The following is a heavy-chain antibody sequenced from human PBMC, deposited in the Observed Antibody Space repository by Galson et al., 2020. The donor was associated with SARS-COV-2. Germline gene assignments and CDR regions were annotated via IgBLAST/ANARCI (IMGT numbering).Heavy chain of an antibody. D-gene: IGHD4-17*01. Sequence: SETLSLTCAVSGGSISSSNWWSWVRQPPGKGLEWIGEIYHSGSTNYNPSLKSRVTISVDKSKNQFSLKLSSVTAADTAVYYCARAPTVTTGVYYYGMDVWGQGTTVTVSS. J-gene: IGHJ6*02. CDR3: ARAPTVTTGVYYYGMDV. CDR2: IYHSGST. V-gene: IGHV4-4*02. CDR1: GGSISSSNW.